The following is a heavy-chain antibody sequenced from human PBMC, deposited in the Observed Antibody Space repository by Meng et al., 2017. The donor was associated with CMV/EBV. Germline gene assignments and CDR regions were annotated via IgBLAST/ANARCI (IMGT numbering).Heavy chain of an antibody. Sequence: ASVKVSCKASGYTFTSYDINWVRQATGQGLEWMGWMNPNSGNTGYAQKFQGRVTMTRNTSISTAYMELSSLRSEDTAVYYCARGLRIFGVVPSPYYFDYWGQGTLVTVS. CDR2: MNPNSGNT. CDR1: GYTFTSYD. J-gene: IGHJ4*02. CDR3: ARGLRIFGVVPSPYYFDY. D-gene: IGHD3-3*01. V-gene: IGHV1-8*01.